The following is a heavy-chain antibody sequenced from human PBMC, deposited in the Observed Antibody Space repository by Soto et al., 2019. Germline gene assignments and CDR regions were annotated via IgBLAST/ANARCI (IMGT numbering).Heavy chain of an antibody. Sequence: GGSLRLSCAASGFTFSSYAMSWVRQAPGKGLEWVSAISGSGGSTYYADSVKGRFTISRDNSKNTLYLQMNSLRAEDTAVYYCAKGGGVLRFGELFTPRGYYYYYMDVWGKGTTVTVSS. CDR1: GFTFSSYA. CDR3: AKGGGVLRFGELFTPRGYYYYYMDV. J-gene: IGHJ6*03. V-gene: IGHV3-23*01. CDR2: ISGSGGST. D-gene: IGHD3-10*01.